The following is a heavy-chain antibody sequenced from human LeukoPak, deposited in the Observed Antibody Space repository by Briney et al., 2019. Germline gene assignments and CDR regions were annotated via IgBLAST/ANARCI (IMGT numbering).Heavy chain of an antibody. D-gene: IGHD2-15*01. Sequence: GASVKVSCKASGYTFTGYYMHWVRQAPGQGLEWMGWINPNSGGTNYGQKFQGRVTMTRDTSISTAYMELSRLRSDDTAVYYCARELVVVATDDAFDIWGQGTMVTVSS. CDR1: GYTFTGYY. CDR3: ARELVVVATDDAFDI. J-gene: IGHJ3*02. V-gene: IGHV1-2*02. CDR2: INPNSGGT.